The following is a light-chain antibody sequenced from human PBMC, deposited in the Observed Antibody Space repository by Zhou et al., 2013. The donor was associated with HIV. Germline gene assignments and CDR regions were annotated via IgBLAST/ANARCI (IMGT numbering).Light chain of an antibody. Sequence: DIQMTQSPSSVSASVGDRVTITCRASQDISSWLAWYQQKPGKAPKLLIYTASSLQSGVPSRFSGSGSGTXGFSLTISSLQPEDFASYYCQQAKSFPVVFGPGTKVDMK. CDR2: TAS. J-gene: IGKJ3*01. CDR3: QQAKSFPVV. V-gene: IGKV1D-12*01. CDR1: QDISSW.